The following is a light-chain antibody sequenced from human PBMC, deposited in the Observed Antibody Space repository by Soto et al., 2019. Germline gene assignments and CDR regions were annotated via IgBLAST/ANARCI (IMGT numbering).Light chain of an antibody. CDR1: QSISTL. CDR2: DAS. Sequence: DIQMTQSPSSLSASIGDRVAITCRSSQSISTLLNWYKQSPGKAPNLLIHDASRLKGGVPSRFSGRGSGTDFTLTISSLQPEDFATYYCQHSSGIPVTFGGGTKVE. V-gene: IGKV1-39*01. J-gene: IGKJ4*01. CDR3: QHSSGIPVT.